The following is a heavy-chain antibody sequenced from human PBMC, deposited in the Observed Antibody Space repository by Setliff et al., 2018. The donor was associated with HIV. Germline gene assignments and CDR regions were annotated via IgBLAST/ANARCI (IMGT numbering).Heavy chain of an antibody. Sequence: GESLKISCKTSGYSFNTYWIGWVRQMPGKGLGWMAIFYPGDSDTRYSPSFQSQVTVSADKSIGTAYLQWDSLKASDTALYFCARAPNSPYYSNFWYADHWGQGTLVTVSS. CDR3: ARAPNSPYYSNFWYADH. CDR2: FYPGDSDT. D-gene: IGHD3-22*01. J-gene: IGHJ5*02. V-gene: IGHV5-51*01. CDR1: GYSFNTYW.